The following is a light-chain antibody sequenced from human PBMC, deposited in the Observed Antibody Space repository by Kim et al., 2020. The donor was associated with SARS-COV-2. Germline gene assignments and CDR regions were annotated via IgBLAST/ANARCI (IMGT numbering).Light chain of an antibody. CDR2: GKN. CDR1: SLRSYY. J-gene: IGLJ2*01. CDR3: NSRDSSGNHVV. Sequence: SSELTQDSAVSVALGQTVRITCQGDSLRSYYASWYQQKPGQAPVLVIYGKNNRLSGIPDRFSGSSSGNTASLTITGAQAEDEADYYCNSRDSSGNHVVFG. V-gene: IGLV3-19*01.